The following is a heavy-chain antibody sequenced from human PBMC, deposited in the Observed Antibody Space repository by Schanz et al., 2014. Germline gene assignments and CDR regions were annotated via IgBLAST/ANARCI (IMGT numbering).Heavy chain of an antibody. D-gene: IGHD3-22*01. CDR3: AKSYDTSGYSGFDY. J-gene: IGHJ4*02. V-gene: IGHV3-30*19. CDR1: GFNFNTYG. CDR2: ITYDGSNK. Sequence: QVQLVESGGGVVQPGGSLRLSCAASGFNFNTYGMHWVRQAPGKGLEWVAAITYDGSNKYYAESVKGRFTISRDNSKNTLYLQMNSLRTEDTAVYFCAKSYDTSGYSGFDYWGQGTLVPVSS.